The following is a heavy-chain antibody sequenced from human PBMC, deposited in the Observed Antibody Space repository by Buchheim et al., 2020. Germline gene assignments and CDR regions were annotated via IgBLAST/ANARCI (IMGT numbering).Heavy chain of an antibody. D-gene: IGHD2-2*01. J-gene: IGHJ5*02. V-gene: IGHV4-31*03. Sequence: QVQLQESGPGLVKPSQTLSLTCTVTGGSTRSSGYYWSWIRQHPGKGLEWIGYIYYSGTTYYNPSLKSRVTISVDTSKNQFSLKLSSVTAADTAVYYCASLTLGYCSSTSCSGWFDPWGQGTL. CDR1: GGSTRSSGYY. CDR2: IYYSGTT. CDR3: ASLTLGYCSSTSCSGWFDP.